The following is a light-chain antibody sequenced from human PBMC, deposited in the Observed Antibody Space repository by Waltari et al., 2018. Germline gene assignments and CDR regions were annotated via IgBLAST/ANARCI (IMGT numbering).Light chain of an antibody. CDR3: SSYTSSSTLVV. J-gene: IGLJ2*01. CDR1: SSDVGGYNY. Sequence: QSALTQPAPVSGSPGQSITISCTATSSDVGGYNYVPWYQQHPGKAPKLIIYDVSNRPSGVSNRFSGSKSGNTASLTISGLQAEDEADYYCSSYTSSSTLVVFGGGTKLTVL. V-gene: IGLV2-14*03. CDR2: DVS.